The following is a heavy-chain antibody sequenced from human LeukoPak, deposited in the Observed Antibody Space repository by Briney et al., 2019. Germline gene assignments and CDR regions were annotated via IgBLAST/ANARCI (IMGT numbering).Heavy chain of an antibody. J-gene: IGHJ4*02. CDR2: IIPIFGTA. CDR3: ARAPWYYDSSGLFDY. D-gene: IGHD3-22*01. V-gene: IGHV1-69*06. CDR1: GGTFSSYA. Sequence: SVKVSCKASGGTFSSYAISWVRQAPGQGLEWMGGIIPIFGTANYAQKLQGRVTITADKSTSTAYMELSSLRSEDTAVYYCARAPWYYDSSGLFDYWGQGTLVTVSS.